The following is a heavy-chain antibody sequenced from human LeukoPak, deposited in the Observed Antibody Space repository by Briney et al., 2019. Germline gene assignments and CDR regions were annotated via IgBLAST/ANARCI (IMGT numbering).Heavy chain of an antibody. CDR2: IKQDGSEK. CDR1: GFTFSSYW. CDR3: ARDQVSIAGTGIDY. J-gene: IGHJ4*02. D-gene: IGHD6-13*01. Sequence: GGSLRLSCAASGFTFSSYWMSWVRQAPGKGLEWVANIKQDGSEKYYVDSVKGRFTISRDNAKNSLFLQMNSLRAEDTAVYYCARDQVSIAGTGIDYWGQGTLVTVSS. V-gene: IGHV3-7*01.